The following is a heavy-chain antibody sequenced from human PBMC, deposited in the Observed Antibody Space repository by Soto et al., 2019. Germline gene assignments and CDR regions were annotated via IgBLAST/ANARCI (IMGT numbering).Heavy chain of an antibody. Sequence: GSGPTLVNPTQTLTLTCTFSGFSLSTGGMCVSWIRQPPGKALEWLARIDWDDDKYYSTSLKTRLTISKDTSKNQVVLTMTNMDPVDTATYYCAVSGGAALFYWGQGTLVTVSS. CDR1: GFSLSTGGMC. J-gene: IGHJ4*02. CDR2: IDWDDDK. V-gene: IGHV2-70*11. CDR3: AVSGGAALFY. D-gene: IGHD6-6*01.